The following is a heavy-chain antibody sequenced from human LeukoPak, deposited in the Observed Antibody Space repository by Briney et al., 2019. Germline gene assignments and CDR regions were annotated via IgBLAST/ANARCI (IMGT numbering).Heavy chain of an antibody. J-gene: IGHJ4*02. CDR3: ARTIAKYNWNYASDASFDY. V-gene: IGHV4-38-2*01. CDR1: GYSISSGYY. D-gene: IGHD1-7*01. CDR2: SIYSGNA. Sequence: SVTLSLTCAVSGYSISSGYYWGWIRPPPGKGLEWIGISIYSGNAYYNPSLKSRVNISVDTSDKQFSLTLTSVTAADTAMYYCARTIAKYNWNYASDASFDYWGQGTLVS.